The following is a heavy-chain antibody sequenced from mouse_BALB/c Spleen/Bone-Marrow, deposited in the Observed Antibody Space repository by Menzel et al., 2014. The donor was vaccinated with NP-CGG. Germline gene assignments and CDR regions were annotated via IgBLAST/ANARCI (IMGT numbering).Heavy chain of an antibody. J-gene: IGHJ4*01. CDR3: ATEVSGIYYAMDY. CDR1: GYTFTNHH. D-gene: IGHD2-10*02. V-gene: IGHV1S45*01. CDR2: INPYNDYT. Sequence: EVKLMESGAELVRPGASVKISCKAFGYTFTNHHINWVKRRPGQGLDWIGYINPYNDYTSYNQKFKGKATLTVDKSSSTAYMELSSLTSEDSAVYYCATEVSGIYYAMDYWGQGTSVTVSS.